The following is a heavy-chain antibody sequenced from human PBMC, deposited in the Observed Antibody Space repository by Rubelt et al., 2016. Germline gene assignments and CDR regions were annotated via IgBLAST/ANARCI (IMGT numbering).Heavy chain of an antibody. CDR1: GFTFSSYS. Sequence: EVQLVESGGGLVKPGGSLRLSCAASGFTFSSYSMNWVRQAPGKGLEWVSVIYSGDNSYYADSVKGRFTISRDISENTLYLQMSSLRAADTAVYYCARGEYKYGMLGMDVWGQGTTVTVSS. J-gene: IGHJ6*02. CDR2: IYSGDNS. CDR3: ARGEYKYGMLGMDV. V-gene: IGHV3-66*02. D-gene: IGHD1-1*01.